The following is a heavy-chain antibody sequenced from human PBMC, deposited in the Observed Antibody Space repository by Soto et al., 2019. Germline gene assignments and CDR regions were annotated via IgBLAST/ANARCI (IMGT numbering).Heavy chain of an antibody. CDR2: IYYSGST. J-gene: IGHJ6*02. Sequence: SYTLSLTCTVSGGSISSGGYYWSWIRQHPGKGLEWIGYIYYSGSTYYNPSLKSRVTISVDTSKNQFSLKLSSVTAADTAVYYCARFWRGPAAIYYYYGMDVWGQGTTVTVS. CDR1: GGSISSGGYY. V-gene: IGHV4-31*03. CDR3: ARFWRGPAAIYYYYGMDV. D-gene: IGHD2-2*01.